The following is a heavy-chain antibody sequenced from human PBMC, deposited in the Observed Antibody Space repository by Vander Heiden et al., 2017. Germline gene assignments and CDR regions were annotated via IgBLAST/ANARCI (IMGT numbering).Heavy chain of an antibody. CDR3: ERGRDGYDDY. D-gene: IGHD5-12*01. J-gene: IGHJ4*02. Sequence: QVQLVHAGAEVRKPGSSVKVSCKASGAPFSRYAISWVRQAHGEGLEWMGGISPIFGTANYAQKFQGRVTITADESTSTAYMGLRSLRSEDRAVYYCERGRDGYDDYWGQGTLVTVSS. CDR1: GAPFSRYA. CDR2: ISPIFGTA. V-gene: IGHV1-69*01.